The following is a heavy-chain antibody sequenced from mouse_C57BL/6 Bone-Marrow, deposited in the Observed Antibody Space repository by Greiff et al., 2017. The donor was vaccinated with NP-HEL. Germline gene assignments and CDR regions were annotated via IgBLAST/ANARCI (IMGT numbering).Heavy chain of an antibody. CDR1: GYTFTSYG. V-gene: IGHV1-81*01. Sequence: QVQLQQSGAELARPGASVKLSCKASGYTFTSYGISWVKQRTGQGLEWIGEIYPRSGNTYYNEKFKGKATLTADKSSSTAYMELRSLTSEDSAVYFCARSGIWYQAWFAYWGQGTLVTVSA. CDR2: IYPRSGNT. J-gene: IGHJ3*01. CDR3: ARSGIWYQAWFAY. D-gene: IGHD2-1*01.